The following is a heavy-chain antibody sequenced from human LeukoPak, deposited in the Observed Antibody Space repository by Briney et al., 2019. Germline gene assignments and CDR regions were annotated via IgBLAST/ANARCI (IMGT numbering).Heavy chain of an antibody. CDR3: ARDPKQWLVPDY. CDR1: GFTFSNYA. Sequence: PGGSLRLSCAASGFTFSNYAMNWVRQAPGKGLEWVSSISSSSGTYIYYADSVKGRFTISRDNAKNSLYLQMNSLRAEDTAVYYCARDPKQWLVPDYWGQGTLVTVSS. J-gene: IGHJ4*02. D-gene: IGHD6-19*01. CDR2: ISSSSGTYI. V-gene: IGHV3-21*01.